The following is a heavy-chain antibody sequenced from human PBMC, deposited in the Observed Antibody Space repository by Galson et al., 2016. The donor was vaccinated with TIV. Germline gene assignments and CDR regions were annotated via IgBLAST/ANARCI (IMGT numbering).Heavy chain of an antibody. Sequence: SLRLSCAASGFSVRNTYMSWARQTPERGLERVSLLSSGGDTYYVDSVKGRFTISRDNSKNTVYLQMNSLRVEDTAVYYCAMDSHPSLGWFDPVAQGTLVTVSS. CDR3: AMDSHPSLGWFDP. D-gene: IGHD3-16*02. CDR1: GFSVRNTY. CDR2: LSSGGDT. V-gene: IGHV3-53*03. J-gene: IGHJ5*02.